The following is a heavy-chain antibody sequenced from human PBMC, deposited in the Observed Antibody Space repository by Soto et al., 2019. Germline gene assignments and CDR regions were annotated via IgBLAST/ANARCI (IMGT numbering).Heavy chain of an antibody. CDR2: ISGSGGST. CDR1: GFTFSSYA. V-gene: IGHV3-23*01. D-gene: IGHD2-15*01. Sequence: GGSLRLSCAASGFTFSSYAMSWVRQAPGKGLEWVSAISGSGGSTYYADSVKGRFTISRDNSKNTLYLQMNSLRAEDTAVYYCAKEALAEGYCSGGSCFGADWFDPWGQGTLVTVSS. J-gene: IGHJ5*02. CDR3: AKEALAEGYCSGGSCFGADWFDP.